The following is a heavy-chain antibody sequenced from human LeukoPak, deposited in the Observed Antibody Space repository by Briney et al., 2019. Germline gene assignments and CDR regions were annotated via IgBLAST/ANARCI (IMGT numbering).Heavy chain of an antibody. J-gene: IGHJ4*02. CDR2: INHRGST. CDR1: GGSFSGYY. D-gene: IGHD6-13*01. CDR3: ARGLAPLYSSSWYYFDY. V-gene: IGHV4-34*01. Sequence: PSETLSLTCAVYGGSFSGYYWSLIRQPPGKGLEWIGEINHRGSTNYNPSLKSRVTISVDTSKNQFYLKLSSVTAADTAVYYCARGLAPLYSSSWYYFDYWGQGTLVTVSS.